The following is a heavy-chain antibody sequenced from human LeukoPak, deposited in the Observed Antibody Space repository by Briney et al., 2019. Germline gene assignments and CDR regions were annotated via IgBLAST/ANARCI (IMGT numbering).Heavy chain of an antibody. Sequence: GASVKVSCKASGYTFTSYYMHWVRQAPGQGLEWMGIINPSGGSTSYAQKFQGRVTMTRDTSTSTVYVELSSLRSEDTAVYYCARDQEYCGGDCYATYFDYWGQGTLVTVSS. CDR3: ARDQEYCGGDCYATYFDY. V-gene: IGHV1-46*01. J-gene: IGHJ4*02. CDR1: GYTFTSYY. D-gene: IGHD2-21*02. CDR2: INPSGGST.